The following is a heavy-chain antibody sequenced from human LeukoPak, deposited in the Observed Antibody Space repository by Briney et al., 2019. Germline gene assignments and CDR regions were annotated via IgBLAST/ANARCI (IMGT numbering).Heavy chain of an antibody. D-gene: IGHD5-12*01. CDR3: ARDRGDGYNLATVDY. Sequence: GASVKVSCKASGGTFSSYAISWVRQAPGQGLEWMGRIIPILGIANYAQKFQGRVTITADKSTSTAYMELSSLRSEDTAVYYCARDRGDGYNLATVDYWGQGTLVTVSS. CDR1: GGTFSSYA. J-gene: IGHJ4*02. CDR2: IIPILGIA. V-gene: IGHV1-69*04.